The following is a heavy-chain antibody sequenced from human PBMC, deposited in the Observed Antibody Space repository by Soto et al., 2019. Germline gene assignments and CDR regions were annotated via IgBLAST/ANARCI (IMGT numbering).Heavy chain of an antibody. D-gene: IGHD3-22*01. CDR3: ARTRYYDSSAYSDY. CDR2: INASNGNT. J-gene: IGHJ4*02. Sequence: GASVKVSCKASGYIFTSYYIHCVRQAPGQRLEWMGIINASNGNTTYAQKLQGRVTMTTDTSTSTAYMGLRSLRSDDTAFYYCARTRYYDSSAYSDYWGQGTLVTVSS. V-gene: IGHV1-46*01. CDR1: GYIFTSYY.